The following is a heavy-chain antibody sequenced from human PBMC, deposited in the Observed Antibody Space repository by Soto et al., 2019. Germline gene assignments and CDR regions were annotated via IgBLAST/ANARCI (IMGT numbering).Heavy chain of an antibody. V-gene: IGHV3-23*01. CDR3: AKEWFHPNCLDP. CDR2: ISGSGGST. Sequence: AGSRSRSCETSGGTFSSYAMSGVRQAPGEGLEWVSAISGSGGSTYYADSVKGRFTISRDNSKNTLYLQMNSLRAEDTDVYYCAKEWFHPNCLDPCGQGTLSPVS. D-gene: IGHD3-22*01. CDR1: GGTFSSYA. J-gene: IGHJ5*02.